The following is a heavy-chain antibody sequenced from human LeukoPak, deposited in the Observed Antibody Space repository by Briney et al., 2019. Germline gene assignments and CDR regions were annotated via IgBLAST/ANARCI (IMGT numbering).Heavy chain of an antibody. J-gene: IGHJ6*02. V-gene: IGHV3-23*01. Sequence: PRGSLRLSCAASEFTFSTYAMSWVRQAPGKGLEWVSAISGSGGSTYHADSVKGRFTISRDNSKNTLYLQMNSLRAEDTAVYYCAKDLQWGDYYYGMDVWGQGTTVTVSS. D-gene: IGHD1-26*01. CDR1: EFTFSTYA. CDR2: ISGSGGST. CDR3: AKDLQWGDYYYGMDV.